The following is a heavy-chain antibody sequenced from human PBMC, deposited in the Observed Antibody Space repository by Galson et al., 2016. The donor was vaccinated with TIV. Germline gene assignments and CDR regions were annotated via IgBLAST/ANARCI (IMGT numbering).Heavy chain of an antibody. J-gene: IGHJ4*02. CDR2: IWYDGTNK. CDR1: GFTFSNFV. D-gene: IGHD2-15*01. Sequence: SLRLSCAASGFTFSNFVMHWVRQAPGRGLEWVALIWYDGTNKYYENSVKGRFTISRDNSKNSLYLQMSSLRVEDMGVYYCARDRGTRGIIDYWGQGTLVTVSS. V-gene: IGHV3-33*01. CDR3: ARDRGTRGIIDY.